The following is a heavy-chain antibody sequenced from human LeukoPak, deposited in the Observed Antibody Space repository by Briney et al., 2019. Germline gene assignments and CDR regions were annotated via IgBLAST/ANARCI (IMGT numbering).Heavy chain of an antibody. Sequence: AGGSLRLSCAASGFTFSSYAMSWVRQAPGKGLEWVSAISGSGGSTYYADSVKGRFTISRDNPKNTLYLQMNSLRAEDTAVYYCAKDRSIFGASGGGRGAFDIWGRGTMVTVSS. CDR2: ISGSGGST. J-gene: IGHJ3*02. CDR3: AKDRSIFGASGGGRGAFDI. D-gene: IGHD3-3*01. V-gene: IGHV3-23*01. CDR1: GFTFSSYA.